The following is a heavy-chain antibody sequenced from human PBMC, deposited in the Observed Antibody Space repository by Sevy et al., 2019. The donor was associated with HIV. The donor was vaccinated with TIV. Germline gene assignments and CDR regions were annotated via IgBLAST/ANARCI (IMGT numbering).Heavy chain of an antibody. Sequence: GGSLRLSCAASGFSLSNYSMDWVRQAPGKGLEWVSYITFSSNTIYYAHSVKGRFTISRDNAKKSLYLQMNSLRAEDTAVYYCARHQLRVSATGFDYWGQGSLVTVSS. D-gene: IGHD6-13*01. CDR2: ITFSSNTI. J-gene: IGHJ4*02. CDR3: ARHQLRVSATGFDY. CDR1: GFSLSNYS. V-gene: IGHV3-48*01.